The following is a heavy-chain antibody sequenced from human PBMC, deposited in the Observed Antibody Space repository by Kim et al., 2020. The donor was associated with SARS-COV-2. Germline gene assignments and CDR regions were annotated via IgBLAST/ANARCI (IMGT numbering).Heavy chain of an antibody. V-gene: IGHV4-39*01. D-gene: IGHD3-16*01. CDR2: T. Sequence: TYYTPSPKSRATIALDPSTNQFSLKLSSVTAADTAVYYCARPSWGEAFDIWGQGTMVTVSS. CDR3: ARPSWGEAFDI. J-gene: IGHJ3*02.